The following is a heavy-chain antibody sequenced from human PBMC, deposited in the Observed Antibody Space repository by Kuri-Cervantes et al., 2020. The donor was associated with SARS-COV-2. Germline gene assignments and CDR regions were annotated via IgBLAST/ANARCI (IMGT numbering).Heavy chain of an antibody. CDR3: ARDRTYYVSGGYYFDL. Sequence: WESLRLTCAVSGFILSRYWMTWVRQAPGTGLEWVSNINQYGSEKYYWDSVKGRCTLSSDNAKNSLYLQMNSLILEDTTVYYCARDRTYYVSGGYYFDLWGQGALVTVSS. J-gene: IGHJ4*02. V-gene: IGHV3-7*05. D-gene: IGHD3-22*01. CDR1: GFILSRYW. CDR2: INQYGSEK.